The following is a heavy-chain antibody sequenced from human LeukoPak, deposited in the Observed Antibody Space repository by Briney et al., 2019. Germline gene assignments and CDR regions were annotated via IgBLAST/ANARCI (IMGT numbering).Heavy chain of an antibody. J-gene: IGHJ4*02. CDR1: GFSLSNYE. D-gene: IGHD3-10*01. Sequence: GGSLSLPCAASGFSLSNYEMNWVRQAPGKGLEWVSYISTSGSTTYYADSVKGRFTISRDNAKNSLYLQMNSLRAEDTAVYYCARDKGSYYPFDYWGQGTLVTVSS. CDR2: ISTSGSTT. CDR3: ARDKGSYYPFDY. V-gene: IGHV3-48*03.